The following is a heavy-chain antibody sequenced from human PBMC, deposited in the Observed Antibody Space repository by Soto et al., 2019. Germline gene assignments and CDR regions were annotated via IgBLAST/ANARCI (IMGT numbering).Heavy chain of an antibody. CDR1: GFTFSSYS. Sequence: EVQLVESGGGLVKPGGSLRLSCAASGFTFSSYSMNWVRQAPGKGLEWVSSISSSSSYIYYADSVKGRFTISRDNAKNSLYLQMKSLRAEDTAVYYWASGSAYGSGSFVSYYYGMDVWGQGTTVTVSS. CDR2: ISSSSSYI. V-gene: IGHV3-21*01. CDR3: ASGSAYGSGSFVSYYYGMDV. D-gene: IGHD3-10*01. J-gene: IGHJ6*02.